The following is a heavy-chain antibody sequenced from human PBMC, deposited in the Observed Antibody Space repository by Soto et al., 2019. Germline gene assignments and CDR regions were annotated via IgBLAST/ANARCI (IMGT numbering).Heavy chain of an antibody. CDR2: ISPYNGNT. D-gene: IGHD2-15*01. CDR1: RYTFTNFG. J-gene: IGHJ4*02. Sequence: QVQLVQSGAEEKKPGASVKVSCKASRYTFTNFGISWVRQAPGQGLAWMGWISPYNGNTNYAQKLQGRVTMTTDTSTSTAYMELRSLRSDDTAVYYCARDTGSHQDYWGQGTLVTVSS. CDR3: ARDTGSHQDY. V-gene: IGHV1-18*01.